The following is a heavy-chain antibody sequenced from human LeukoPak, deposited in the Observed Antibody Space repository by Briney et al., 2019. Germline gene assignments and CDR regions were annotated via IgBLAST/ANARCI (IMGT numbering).Heavy chain of an antibody. J-gene: IGHJ4*02. Sequence: GGSLRLSWAPSGFTFSDYAMSWVRQAPGKGLDWVSAVSGSGGSAYYADSVKGRFTISRDNSKNTLSLQMNSLRAEDTAVYYCAKASLERYYFDYWGQGTLVTVSS. D-gene: IGHD1-1*01. V-gene: IGHV3-23*01. CDR1: GFTFSDYA. CDR3: AKASLERYYFDY. CDR2: VSGSGGSA.